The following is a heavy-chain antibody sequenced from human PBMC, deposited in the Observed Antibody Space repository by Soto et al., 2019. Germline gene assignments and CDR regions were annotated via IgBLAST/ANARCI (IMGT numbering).Heavy chain of an antibody. CDR1: GFTFSSYA. CDR3: AKDSLETAAGRGYFDY. CDR2: ISGSGGST. Sequence: GESLKISCAASGFTFSSYAMSWVRQAPGKGLEWVSAISGSGGSTYYADSVKGRFTISRDNSKNTLYLQMNSLRAEDTAVYYCAKDSLETAAGRGYFDYWGQGTLVTVSS. D-gene: IGHD6-13*01. J-gene: IGHJ4*02. V-gene: IGHV3-23*01.